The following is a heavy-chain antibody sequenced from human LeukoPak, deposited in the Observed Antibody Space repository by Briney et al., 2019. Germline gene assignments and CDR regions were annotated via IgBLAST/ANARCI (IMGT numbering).Heavy chain of an antibody. CDR1: GFTFSSYA. J-gene: IGHJ6*03. CDR3: AKDLNGRDCYYYMDV. V-gene: IGHV3-23*01. CDR2: ISGSGGST. D-gene: IGHD1-1*01. Sequence: GGSLRLSCAASGFTFSSYAMSWVRQAPGKGLEWVSAISGSGGSTYYADSVKGRFTISRDNSKNALYLQMNSLRAEDTAVYYCAKDLNGRDCYYYMDVWGKGTTVTVSS.